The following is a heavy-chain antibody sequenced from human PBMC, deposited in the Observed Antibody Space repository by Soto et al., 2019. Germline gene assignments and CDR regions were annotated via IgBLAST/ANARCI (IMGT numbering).Heavy chain of an antibody. V-gene: IGHV3-7*01. CDR1: GFTFSRYW. D-gene: IGHD4-17*01. CDR2: IKQDGSEK. CDR3: AVTYGDYGGGWFDP. J-gene: IGHJ5*02. Sequence: VGSLRLSCAASGFTFSRYWMSWVGQAPGKGLEWVANIKQDGSEKYYVDSVKGRFTISRDNAKNSLYLQMNSLRAEDTAVYYCAVTYGDYGGGWFDPWGQGTLVTVSS.